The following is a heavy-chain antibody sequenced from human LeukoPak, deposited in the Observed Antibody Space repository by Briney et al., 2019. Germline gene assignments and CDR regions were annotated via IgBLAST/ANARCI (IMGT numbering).Heavy chain of an antibody. V-gene: IGHV4-4*07. D-gene: IGHD6-19*01. Sequence: SETLSLTCTVSGGSISSYYWSWIRQPAGKGLEWIGRIYTSGSTNYNRSLKSRVTMSVETSKNQFSLKLSSVTATDTAVYYCARESSGWGQYYFDCWGQGTLVTVSS. CDR2: IYTSGST. J-gene: IGHJ4*02. CDR3: ARESSGWGQYYFDC. CDR1: GGSISSYY.